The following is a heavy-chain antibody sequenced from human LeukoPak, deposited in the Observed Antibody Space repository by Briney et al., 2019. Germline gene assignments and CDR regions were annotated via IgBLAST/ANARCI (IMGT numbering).Heavy chain of an antibody. Sequence: SETLFLTRTVSGVSITNYYWSWIRQPPGKGLEWIGYIYYTGSTNYNLSLKSRVTISVDTSKNQFSLKLSSVTAADTAVYFCAGGGDSGGYYYPMFDYWGQGTLVTVSS. CDR1: GVSITNYY. CDR2: IYYTGST. V-gene: IGHV4-59*01. CDR3: AGGGDSGGYYYPMFDY. D-gene: IGHD3-22*01. J-gene: IGHJ4*02.